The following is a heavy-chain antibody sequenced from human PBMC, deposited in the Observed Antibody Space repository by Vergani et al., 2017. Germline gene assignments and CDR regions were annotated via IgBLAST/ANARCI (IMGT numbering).Heavy chain of an antibody. Sequence: QLQLQESGSGLVKPSQTLSLTCAVSGGSISSGGYSWSWIRQPPGKGLEWIGRIYTSGSTNYNPSLKSRVTMSVDTSKNQFSLKLSSVTAADTAVYYCARAAGAMRYAFDIWGQGTMVTVSS. V-gene: IGHV4-30-2*01. D-gene: IGHD1-26*01. J-gene: IGHJ3*02. CDR1: GGSISSGGYS. CDR3: ARAAGAMRYAFDI. CDR2: IYTSGST.